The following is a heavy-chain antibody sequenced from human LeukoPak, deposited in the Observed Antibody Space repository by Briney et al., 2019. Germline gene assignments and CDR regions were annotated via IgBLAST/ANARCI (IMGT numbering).Heavy chain of an antibody. CDR3: ARDAITIFGVVINWFDS. V-gene: IGHV4-39*07. CDR2: FFYSGTT. J-gene: IGHJ5*01. Sequence: PSETLSLTCSVSGDSITSTSYYWAWIRQPPGKGLEWIGSFFYSGTTHYTPFLRSRVSISVDTAKNQFSLKLSSVTAADTAVYYCARDAITIFGVVINWFDSWGPGTLVTVSS. CDR1: GDSITSTSYY. D-gene: IGHD3-3*01.